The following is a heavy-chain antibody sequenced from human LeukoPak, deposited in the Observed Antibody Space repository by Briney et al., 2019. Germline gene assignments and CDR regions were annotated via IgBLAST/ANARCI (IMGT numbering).Heavy chain of an antibody. D-gene: IGHD6-13*01. CDR1: GGSFSGYY. CDR3: AGRIAAAGQSDY. CDR2: INHSGST. J-gene: IGHJ4*02. V-gene: IGHV4-34*01. Sequence: PSETLSLTCAVYGGSFSGYYWSWIRQPPGKGLEWIGEINHSGSTNYNPSLKSRVTISVDTSKNQFSLKLSSVTAADTAVYYCAGRIAAAGQSDYWGQGTLVTVSS.